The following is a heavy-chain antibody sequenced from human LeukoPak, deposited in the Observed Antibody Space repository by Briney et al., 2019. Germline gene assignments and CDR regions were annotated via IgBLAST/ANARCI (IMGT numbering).Heavy chain of an antibody. CDR2: ISNSSGNT. V-gene: IGHV3-23*01. J-gene: IGHJ4*02. D-gene: IGHD1-26*01. Sequence: PGGSLRLSCAASKFTFSNYAMSWVRQAPGKGLHWVSSISNSSGNTYYADSVKGRFTISRDNSKNTLYLQMNSLRAEDTAVYYCAKDVGATRGYYFDYWGQGTLVTVSS. CDR1: KFTFSNYA. CDR3: AKDVGATRGYYFDY.